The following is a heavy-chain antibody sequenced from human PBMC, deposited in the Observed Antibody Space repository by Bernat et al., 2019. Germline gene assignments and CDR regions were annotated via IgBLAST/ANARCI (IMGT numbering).Heavy chain of an antibody. J-gene: IGHJ4*02. D-gene: IGHD6-13*01. CDR1: GFNFSRYA. CDR3: ARRPGMSSSWYYFDY. CDR2: ISYDGNNK. V-gene: IGHV3-30-3*01. Sequence: QVQLAESGGGVVQPGRSLRLSCTASGFNFSRYALHWVRQAPGKGLEWVAVISYDGNNKYYADSVKGRFTISRDNPKNTLYLRMNSLRFGDTAVYYCARRPGMSSSWYYFDYWGQGTLVTVSS.